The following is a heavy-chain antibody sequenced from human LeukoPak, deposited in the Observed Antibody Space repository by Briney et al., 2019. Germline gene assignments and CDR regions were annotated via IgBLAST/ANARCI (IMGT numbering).Heavy chain of an antibody. CDR2: IYYSGST. CDR1: GGSFSGYY. J-gene: IGHJ3*02. CDR3: ARDLVSGYGDYALRGMAFAI. V-gene: IGHV4-31*11. Sequence: SETLSLTCAVYGGSFSGYYWSWIRQHPGKGLEWIGYIYYSGSTYYNPSLKSRVTISVDTSKNQFSLKLSSVTAADTAVYYCARDLVSGYGDYALRGMAFAIWGQGTMVTVSS. D-gene: IGHD4-17*01.